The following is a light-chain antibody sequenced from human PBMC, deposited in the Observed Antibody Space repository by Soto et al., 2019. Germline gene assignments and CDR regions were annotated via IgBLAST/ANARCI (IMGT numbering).Light chain of an antibody. CDR2: EVT. Sequence: QSALTQPTSVSGSPGQSITISCTGTSSDVGTYNYVSWYQQHPGKSPKLMIYEVTNRPSGVSNRFSGSKSGNTASLTISGLQTEDEAHYYCSSYTSTTTPVFGGGTKVTVL. CDR3: SSYTSTTTPV. CDR1: SSDVGTYNY. J-gene: IGLJ2*01. V-gene: IGLV2-14*01.